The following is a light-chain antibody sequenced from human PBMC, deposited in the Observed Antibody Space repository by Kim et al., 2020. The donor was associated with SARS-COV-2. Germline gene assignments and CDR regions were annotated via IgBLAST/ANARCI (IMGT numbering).Light chain of an antibody. CDR2: GAS. V-gene: IGKV3-20*01. CDR1: QSVSSNY. CDR3: QQYSSSPAT. J-gene: IGKJ1*01. Sequence: SPGERATLSCRASQSVSSNYLAWYQQKPCQAPRLLIYGASSRATGIPDRFSGSESGTDFTLTITRLEPEDFAVSYCQQYSSSPATFGQGTKVDIK.